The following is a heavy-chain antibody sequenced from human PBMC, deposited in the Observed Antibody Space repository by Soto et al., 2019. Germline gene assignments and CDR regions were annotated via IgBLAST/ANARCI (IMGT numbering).Heavy chain of an antibody. V-gene: IGHV4-61*01. CDR2: IYYSGST. Sequence: QVQLQESGPGLVKPSETLSLTCTVSGGSVSSGSYYWSWIRQPPGKGLEWIGYIYYSGSTNYSPSLESQVTISVDTSKNQFSLNLSSVTAADTAVYYCARERGGAIDYWGQGTLVTVSS. CDR3: ARERGGAIDY. J-gene: IGHJ4*02. CDR1: GGSVSSGSYY. D-gene: IGHD3-10*01.